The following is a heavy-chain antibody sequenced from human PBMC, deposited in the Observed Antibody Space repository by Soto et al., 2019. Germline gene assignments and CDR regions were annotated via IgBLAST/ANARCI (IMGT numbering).Heavy chain of an antibody. V-gene: IGHV4-4*07. CDR1: GGSISSYY. J-gene: IGHJ4*02. D-gene: IGHD6-13*01. CDR2: IYTSGST. Sequence: PSETLSLTCTVSGGSISSYYWSWIRQPAGKGLERIGRIYTSGSTNYNPSLKSRVTMSVDTSKNQFSLKLSSVTAADTAVYYCARDHIAAAGTSYFDYWGQGTLVTVSS. CDR3: ARDHIAAAGTSYFDY.